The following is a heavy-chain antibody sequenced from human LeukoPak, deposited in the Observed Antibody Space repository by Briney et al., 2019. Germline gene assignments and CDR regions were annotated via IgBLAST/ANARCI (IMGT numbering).Heavy chain of an antibody. Sequence: SETLSLTCTVSGGSISPYYWSWFRQSPGKGLEWIGFIFYSGSTNYNPSLKSRVTISVDTSKNQFSLKLSSVTAADTAVYYCAVRGSSWFDPWGQGTLVTVSS. CDR2: IFYSGST. CDR3: AVRGSSWFDP. V-gene: IGHV4-59*01. D-gene: IGHD4-23*01. J-gene: IGHJ5*02. CDR1: GGSISPYY.